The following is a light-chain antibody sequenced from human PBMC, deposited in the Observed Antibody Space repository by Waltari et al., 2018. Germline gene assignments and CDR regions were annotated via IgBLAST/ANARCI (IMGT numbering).Light chain of an antibody. V-gene: IGKV1-9*01. CDR2: KAS. CDR3: QQHNSNPYS. J-gene: IGKJ2*03. CDR1: QGLSCY. Sequence: DIQMTPPPSPLSASVGDRVTITCRASQGLSCYFAWYQQKPGNAPKLLIYKASTLQSGVPSRFSGSGSGTDFTLTISSLQPEDFATYYCQQHNSNPYSVGQGTKVEIK.